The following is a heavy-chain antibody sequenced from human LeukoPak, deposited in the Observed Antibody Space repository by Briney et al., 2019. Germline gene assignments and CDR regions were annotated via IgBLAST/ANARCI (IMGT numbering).Heavy chain of an antibody. CDR1: GFTVSSNY. CDR2: IYSGGST. V-gene: IGHV3-66*01. D-gene: IGHD3-22*01. J-gene: IGHJ4*02. CDR3: AITGPYYYDSSAYYYFDY. Sequence: GGSLRLSCAASGFTVSSNYMSWVRQAPGKGLEWVSVIYSGGSTYYADSVKGRFTISRDNSKNTLYLQMNSLRAEDTAVYYCAITGPYYYDSSAYYYFDYWGQGTLVTVSS.